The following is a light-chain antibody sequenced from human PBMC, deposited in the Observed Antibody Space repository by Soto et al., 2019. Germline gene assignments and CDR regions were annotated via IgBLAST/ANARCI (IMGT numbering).Light chain of an antibody. CDR1: QDISDF. J-gene: IGKJ1*01. CDR3: LQNNRYPWT. Sequence: QMTQSPSAMSASVGDRVTITCRASQDISDFLAWFQQKPGEVPKRLIYGASSLESGVPSRFSGSGSGTEFTLTISSLQPEDFATYYCLQNNRYPWTFGQGTKVEIK. CDR2: GAS. V-gene: IGKV1-17*03.